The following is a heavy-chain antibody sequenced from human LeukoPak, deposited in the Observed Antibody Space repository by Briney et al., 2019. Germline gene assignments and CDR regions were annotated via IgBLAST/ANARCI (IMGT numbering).Heavy chain of an antibody. CDR2: INAGNGNT. Sequence: ASVKVSCKASGYTFTSYAMHWVRQAPGQRLEWMGWINAGNGNTKYSQKFQGRVTITRDTSASTAYMELSSLRSEDTAVYYCARGVGYCSGGSCSNSFDPWGQGTLVTVSS. D-gene: IGHD2-15*01. CDR1: GYTFTSYA. J-gene: IGHJ5*02. V-gene: IGHV1-3*01. CDR3: ARGVGYCSGGSCSNSFDP.